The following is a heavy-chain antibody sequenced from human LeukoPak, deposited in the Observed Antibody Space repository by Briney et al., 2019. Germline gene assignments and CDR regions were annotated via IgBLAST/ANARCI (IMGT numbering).Heavy chain of an antibody. J-gene: IGHJ4*02. D-gene: IGHD3-22*01. CDR2: INPNSGGT. Sequence: ASVKVSCKASGYTSTGYYMHWVRQAPGQGLEWMGWINPNSGGTNYAQKFQGRVTMTRDTSISTAYMELSRLRSDDTAVYYCASSYYYDSSGFDLGVYYFDYWGQGTLVTVSS. CDR3: ASSYYYDSSGFDLGVYYFDY. CDR1: GYTSTGYY. V-gene: IGHV1-2*02.